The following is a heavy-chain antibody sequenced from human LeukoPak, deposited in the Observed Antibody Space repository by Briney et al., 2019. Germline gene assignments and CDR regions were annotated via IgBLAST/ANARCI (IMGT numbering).Heavy chain of an antibody. D-gene: IGHD1-26*01. CDR2: ISSGSGTI. J-gene: IGHJ3*02. CDR1: GFTFSDYY. Sequence: GGSLRLSCAASGFTFSDYYMSWIRQAPGKGLEWVSYISSGSGTIYYADSVKGRFTISRDNAKNSLYLQMNSLRAEDTAAYYCARTRYPNTFDIWGQGTMVTVSS. CDR3: ARTRYPNTFDI. V-gene: IGHV3-11*01.